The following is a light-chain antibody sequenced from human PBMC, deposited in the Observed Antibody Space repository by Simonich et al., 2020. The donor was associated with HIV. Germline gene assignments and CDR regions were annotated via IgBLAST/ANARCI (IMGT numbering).Light chain of an antibody. V-gene: IGKV1-5*01. CDR2: AAS. CDR3: QQYYSYPRT. J-gene: IGKJ1*01. CDR1: QSISSW. Sequence: DIQMTQSPSTLSASVGDRVTITCRASQSISSWLAWYQQKPGKAPKLLIYAASTLQRGVPSRFSGSGSGTDFTLTISCLQSEDFATYYCQQYYSYPRTFGQGTKVEIK.